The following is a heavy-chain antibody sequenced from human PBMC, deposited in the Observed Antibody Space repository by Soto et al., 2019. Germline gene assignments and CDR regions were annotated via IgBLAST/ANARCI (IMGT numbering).Heavy chain of an antibody. V-gene: IGHV1-18*01. CDR1: GYAFTSYG. CDR3: ARESLYPRRTDD. CDR2: ISAYNGNT. Sequence: ASVKVSCKASGYAFTSYGISWVRQAPGQGLEWMGWISAYNGNTNYAQKLQGRVTMTTDTSTSTAYMELRSLRSDDTAVYYCARESLYPRRTDDWGQGTLVTVAS. J-gene: IGHJ4*02.